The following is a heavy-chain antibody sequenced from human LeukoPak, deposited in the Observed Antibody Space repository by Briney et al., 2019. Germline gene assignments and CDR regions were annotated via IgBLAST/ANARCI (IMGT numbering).Heavy chain of an antibody. J-gene: IGHJ6*03. V-gene: IGHV3-48*03. D-gene: IGHD3-9*01. Sequence: GGSLRLSCAASGFVFSRYEMNWVRQAPGKGLEWVSYISSSCSTIYYADSVKGRFTISRDNAKNSLYLQMNSLRAEDTAVYYCARGVGSGVLRYFDWTNSYYYYMDVWGKGTTVTISS. CDR3: ARGVGSGVLRYFDWTNSYYYYMDV. CDR2: ISSSCSTI. CDR1: GFVFSRYE.